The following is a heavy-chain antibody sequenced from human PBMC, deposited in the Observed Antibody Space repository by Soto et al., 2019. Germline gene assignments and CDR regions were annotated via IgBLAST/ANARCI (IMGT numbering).Heavy chain of an antibody. CDR1: GDSITYGGYS. D-gene: IGHD1-26*01. CDR2: INHLETT. Sequence: SETLSLTCTVSGDSITYGGYSWSWIRQTPGKGLEWIGYINHLETTFYNPSFESRLTLSIDRAKNQFSLNLHSMSAAGRAVYFCARGGGSDSFDYWGQGILVTVSS. CDR3: ARGGGSDSFDY. V-gene: IGHV4-30-2*01. J-gene: IGHJ4*02.